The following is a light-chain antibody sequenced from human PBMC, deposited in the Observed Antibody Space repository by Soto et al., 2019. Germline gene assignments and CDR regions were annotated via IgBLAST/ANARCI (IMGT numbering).Light chain of an antibody. J-gene: IGKJ1*01. CDR3: QQYGISVPWT. V-gene: IGKV3-20*01. CDR1: QSLSSAY. CDR2: GAS. Sequence: EIVLTQSPGTLSLSPGESATLSCRASQSLSSAYLAWYQQKPGQAPRLLIHGASSRATGISDRFSGSGSGTDFTLTITRLQPEDFAVYHCQQYGISVPWTFGQGTKVEI.